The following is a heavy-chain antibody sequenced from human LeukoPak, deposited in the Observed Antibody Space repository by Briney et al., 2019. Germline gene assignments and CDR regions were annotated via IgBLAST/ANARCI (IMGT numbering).Heavy chain of an antibody. J-gene: IGHJ6*02. Sequence: LSLTCTVSGGSISSGGYYMSWVRQAPGKGLEWVSVIYSGGSTYYADSVKGRFTISRDNSKNTLYLQMNSLRAEDTAVYYCARDSGGPMDVWGQGTTVTVSS. D-gene: IGHD1-26*01. V-gene: IGHV3-53*01. CDR1: GGSISSGGYY. CDR3: ARDSGGPMDV. CDR2: IYSGGST.